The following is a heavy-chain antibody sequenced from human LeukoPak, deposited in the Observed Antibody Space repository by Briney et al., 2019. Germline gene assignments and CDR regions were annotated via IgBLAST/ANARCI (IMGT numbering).Heavy chain of an antibody. CDR3: ARRRESYYDSCGYLAYYFDY. CDR1: GGSFSGYY. Sequence: SETLSLTCAVYGGSFSGYYWSWIRQPPGKGLEWIGEINHSGSTNYNPSLKSRVTISVDTSKNQFSLKLSSVTAADTAVYYCARRRESYYDSCGYLAYYFDYWGQGTLVTVSS. V-gene: IGHV4-34*01. J-gene: IGHJ4*02. D-gene: IGHD3-22*01. CDR2: INHSGST.